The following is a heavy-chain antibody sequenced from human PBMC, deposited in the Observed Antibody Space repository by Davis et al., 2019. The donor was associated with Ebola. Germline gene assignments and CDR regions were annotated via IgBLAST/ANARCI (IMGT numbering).Heavy chain of an antibody. CDR3: ARGRDFWRN. D-gene: IGHD3-3*01. V-gene: IGHV4-34*01. CDR2: INHSGST. Sequence: MPGGSLRLSCAVSGFVVSSYYMSWVRQAPGKGLEWIGEINHSGSTNYNPSLKSRVTISVDTSKNQFSLKLSSVTAADTAVYYCARGRDFWRNWGQGTLVTVSS. J-gene: IGHJ4*02. CDR1: GFVVSSYY.